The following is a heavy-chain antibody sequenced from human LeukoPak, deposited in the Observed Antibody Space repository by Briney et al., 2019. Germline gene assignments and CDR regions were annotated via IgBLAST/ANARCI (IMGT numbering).Heavy chain of an antibody. CDR1: GGSISSSSYY. J-gene: IGHJ4*02. Sequence: SETLSLTCTVSGGSISSSSYYWGWIRQPPGKGLEWIGSIYYSGSTYYNPSLKSRVTISVDTSKNQFSLKLSSVTAADTAVYYCGSTRTMTSLGLDYWGQGTLVTVSS. CDR3: GSTRTMTSLGLDY. V-gene: IGHV4-39*01. CDR2: IYYSGST. D-gene: IGHD3-22*01.